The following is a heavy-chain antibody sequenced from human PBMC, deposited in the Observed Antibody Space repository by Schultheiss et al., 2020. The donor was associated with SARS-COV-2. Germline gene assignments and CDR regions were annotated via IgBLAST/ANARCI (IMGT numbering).Heavy chain of an antibody. D-gene: IGHD6-13*01. CDR1: GFTFSSYA. J-gene: IGHJ4*02. V-gene: IGHV3-23*01. CDR3: AKDRSKYSSSWHFDY. CDR2: ISGSGGST. Sequence: GESLKISCAASGFTFSSYAMSWVRQAPGKGLEWVSAISGSGGSTYYADSVKGRFTISRDNSKNTLYLQMNSLRAEDTAVYYCAKDRSKYSSSWHFDYWGQGTLVTVSS.